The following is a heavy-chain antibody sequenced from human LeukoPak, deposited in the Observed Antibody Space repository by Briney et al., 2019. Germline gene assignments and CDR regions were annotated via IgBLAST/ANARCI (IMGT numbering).Heavy chain of an antibody. V-gene: IGHV3-30*14. J-gene: IGHJ4*02. CDR1: GFTFSSYS. D-gene: IGHD3-10*01. CDR2: MSYDGTNQ. CDR3: ARESPYGSGSYSFDY. Sequence: GSLRLSCSASGFTFSSYSIHWVRQAPGKGLEWVAIMSYDGTNQYYADSVKGRFTISRDNSKNTLYLQMNSLRAEDTAVYYCARESPYGSGSYSFDYWGQGTLVTVSS.